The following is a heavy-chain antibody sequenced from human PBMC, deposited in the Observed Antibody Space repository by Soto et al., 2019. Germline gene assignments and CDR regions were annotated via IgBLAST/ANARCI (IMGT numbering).Heavy chain of an antibody. Sequence: EVQLVESGGGLVKPGGSLGLSCAAAGFSFTNAWMSWVRQAPGKGLEWVGRIKSKADGGATDYAAPVRGRFTISRDNAKNSLYLQMNSLRAEDTAVYYCASAYNWNSADIPIWGQGTLVTVSS. CDR3: ASAYNWNSADIPI. D-gene: IGHD1-7*01. V-gene: IGHV3-15*01. CDR1: GFSFTNAW. CDR2: IKSKADGGAT. J-gene: IGHJ4*02.